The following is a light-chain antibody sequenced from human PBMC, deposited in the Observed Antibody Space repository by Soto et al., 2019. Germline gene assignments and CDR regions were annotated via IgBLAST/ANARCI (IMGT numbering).Light chain of an antibody. CDR2: GAS. CDR3: QQYNNWPWT. J-gene: IGKJ1*01. CDR1: QSVGTK. Sequence: IVMTQSPATLSVSPGERANLSCRASQSVGTKLAWYQQTPGQAPRLLIYGASNRATGVPARISGSVSGTEFTLTFASLQSEDFAVYYCQQYNNWPWTFGQGTKVEIK. V-gene: IGKV3-15*01.